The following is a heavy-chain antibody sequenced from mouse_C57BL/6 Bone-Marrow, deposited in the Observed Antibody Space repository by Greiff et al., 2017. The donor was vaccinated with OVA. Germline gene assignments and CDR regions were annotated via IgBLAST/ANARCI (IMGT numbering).Heavy chain of an antibody. J-gene: IGHJ2*01. Sequence: QVQLKQPGAELVKPGASVKLSCKASGYTFTSYWMHWVKQRPGQGLEWIGMIPPNSGSTNYNEKFKSKATLTVDKSSSTAYMQLSSLTSEDSAVYYCARDGTPVVYYFDYWGQGTTLTVSS. V-gene: IGHV1-64*01. D-gene: IGHD4-1*01. CDR2: IPPNSGST. CDR3: ARDGTPVVYYFDY. CDR1: GYTFTSYW.